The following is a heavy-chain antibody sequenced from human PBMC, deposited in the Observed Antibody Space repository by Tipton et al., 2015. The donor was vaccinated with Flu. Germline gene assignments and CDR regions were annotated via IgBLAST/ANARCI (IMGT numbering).Heavy chain of an antibody. D-gene: IGHD2-2*01. CDR3: ARDLYCSSTSCPHYYYYGMDV. J-gene: IGHJ6*02. CDR1: GFTFSSYG. V-gene: IGHV3-33*01. CDR2: IWYDGSNK. Sequence: SLRLSCAASGFTFSSYGMHWVRQAPGKGLEWVAVIWYDGSNKYYADSVKGRFTISRDNSKNTLYLQMNSLRAEDTAVYYCARDLYCSSTSCPHYYYYGMDVWGQGTTVTVSS.